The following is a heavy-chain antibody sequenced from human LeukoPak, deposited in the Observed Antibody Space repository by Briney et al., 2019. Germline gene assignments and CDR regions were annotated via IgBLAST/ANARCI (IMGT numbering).Heavy chain of an antibody. CDR2: IRFDGSYK. CDR3: ARHYDSSGSNAFDI. Sequence: GGSLRLSCTSSGFTFSNYGIHWVRQAPGKGLEWVAFIRFDGSYKYYADSVKGRFTISRDNAKNTLYLQMNSLRAEDTAVYYCARHYDSSGSNAFDIWGQGTMVTVSS. D-gene: IGHD3-22*01. J-gene: IGHJ3*02. CDR1: GFTFSNYG. V-gene: IGHV3-30*02.